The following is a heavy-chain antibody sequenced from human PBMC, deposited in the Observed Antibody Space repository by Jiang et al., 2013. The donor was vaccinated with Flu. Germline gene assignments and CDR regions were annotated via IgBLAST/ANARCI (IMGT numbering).Heavy chain of an antibody. J-gene: IGHJ4*02. Sequence: LKLSCRASGFRFDEYAMHWGPPRVQGRAWNGSQVLLGIGNGIHYAVSVKGRFTVSIDNARNSLYLQMNSLRTEDTALYYCVKDLGHRGSHLVGDSWGQGTLVTVSS. CDR1: GFRFDEYA. CDR2: LLGIGNGI. CDR3: VKDLGHRGSHLVGDS. V-gene: IGHV3-9*01. D-gene: IGHD2-8*02.